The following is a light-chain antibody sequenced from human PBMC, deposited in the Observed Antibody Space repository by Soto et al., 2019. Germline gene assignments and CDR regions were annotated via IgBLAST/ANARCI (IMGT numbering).Light chain of an antibody. V-gene: IGKV3-11*01. J-gene: IGKJ5*01. CDR3: QQRSSWPLT. Sequence: EIVLTQSPATLSLSPGERATLSCRASQSISSYLAWYQQKRGQAPRLLIYDASNRATGIPARFSGSGSGTDFTLTISSLETEDFAVYYCQQRSSWPLTFGQGTRLEIK. CDR2: DAS. CDR1: QSISSY.